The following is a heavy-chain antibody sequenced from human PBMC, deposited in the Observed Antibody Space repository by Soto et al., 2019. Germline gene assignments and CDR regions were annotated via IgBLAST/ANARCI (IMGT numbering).Heavy chain of an antibody. Sequence: QVQLVQSGAEVKKPGASVKVSCKASGYTFTSYGISWVRQAPGQGLEWMGWISAYNGNTNYAQKLQGRVTMTTDTSTSTAYMELRSLRSDDMAVYYCARDAGYRITMIVVVITERGGMDVWGQGTTVTVSS. CDR1: GYTFTSYG. CDR2: ISAYNGNT. J-gene: IGHJ6*02. CDR3: ARDAGYRITMIVVVITERGGMDV. V-gene: IGHV1-18*03. D-gene: IGHD3-22*01.